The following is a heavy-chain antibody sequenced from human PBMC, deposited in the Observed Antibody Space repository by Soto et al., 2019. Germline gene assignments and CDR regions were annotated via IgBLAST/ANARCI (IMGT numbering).Heavy chain of an antibody. D-gene: IGHD3-22*01. CDR3: ARQIYDSDTGPNFQYYFDS. CDR2: IDPSDSQT. V-gene: IGHV5-10-1*01. Sequence: PGESLKISCKGSGYSFASYWITWVHQKPGKGLEWMGRIDPSDSQTYYSPSFRGHVTISATKSITTVFLQWSSLRASDTAMYYCARQIYDSDTGPNFQYYFDSWGQGTPVTVSS. CDR1: GYSFASYW. J-gene: IGHJ4*02.